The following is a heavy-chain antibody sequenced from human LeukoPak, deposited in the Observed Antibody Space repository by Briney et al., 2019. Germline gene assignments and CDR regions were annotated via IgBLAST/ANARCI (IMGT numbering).Heavy chain of an antibody. V-gene: IGHV3-9*01. D-gene: IGHD6-19*01. J-gene: IGHJ5*02. CDR2: ISWNSGSI. Sequence: RLSXXXXGFTFDDYAMHWVRQAPGKGLEWVSGISWNSGSIGYADSVKGRFTISRDNAKNSLYLQMNSLRAEDTALYYCAKGYSSGWYGNWFDPWGQGTVVTVSS. CDR3: AKGYSSGWYGNWFDP. CDR1: GFTFDDYA.